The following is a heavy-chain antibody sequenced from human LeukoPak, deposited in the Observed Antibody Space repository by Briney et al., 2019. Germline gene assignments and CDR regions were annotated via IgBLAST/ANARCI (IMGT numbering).Heavy chain of an antibody. J-gene: IGHJ6*02. CDR1: GYTFTSYG. Sequence: GASVKVSCKASGYTFTSYGISWVRQAPGQGLEWMGWISAYNGNTNYAQKLQGRVTMTTDTSTSTAYMELRSLRSDDTAVYYCARVSDSSGYLPSYYYYGMDVWGQGTTVTVSS. D-gene: IGHD3-22*01. CDR2: ISAYNGNT. CDR3: ARVSDSSGYLPSYYYYGMDV. V-gene: IGHV1-18*01.